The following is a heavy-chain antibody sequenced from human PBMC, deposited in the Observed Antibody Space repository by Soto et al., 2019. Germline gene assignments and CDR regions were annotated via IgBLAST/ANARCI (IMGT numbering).Heavy chain of an antibody. D-gene: IGHD2-2*01. J-gene: IGHJ5*02. CDR3: ARVTAPYCSSTSCYLRYWFDP. CDR1: GGTFSSYT. V-gene: IGHV1-69*02. CDR2: IIPILGIA. Sequence: SVKVSCKASGGTFSSYTISWVRQAPGQGREWMGRIIPILGIANYAQKFQGRVTITADKSTSTAYMELSSLRSEDTAVYYCARVTAPYCSSTSCYLRYWFDPWGQ.